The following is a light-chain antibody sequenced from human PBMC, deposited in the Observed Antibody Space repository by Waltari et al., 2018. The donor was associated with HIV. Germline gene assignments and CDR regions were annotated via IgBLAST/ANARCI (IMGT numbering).Light chain of an antibody. V-gene: IGKV3-20*01. CDR2: DAS. CDR3: QQYGNSPRT. CDR1: QSVSSSY. J-gene: IGKJ1*01. Sequence: EIVLTPSPGPLSLSPGERATLSCRASQSVSSSYLAGYQQKPGQAPRLLIYDASTRATGIPDRFSGSGSGTDFTLTISRLEPEDFAVYYCQQYGNSPRTFGQGTKVEIK.